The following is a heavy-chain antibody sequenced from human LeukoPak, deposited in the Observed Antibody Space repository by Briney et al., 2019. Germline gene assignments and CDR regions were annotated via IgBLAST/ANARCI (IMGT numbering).Heavy chain of an antibody. CDR2: ISWNSGSI. V-gene: IGHV3-9*01. Sequence: AGGSLRLSCAASGFTFDDYAMHWARQAPGKGLEWVSGISWNSGSIGYADSVKGRFTISRDNAKNSLYLQMNSLRAEDTALYYCAKDIGSYSSGCRDWGQRTLVTVSS. CDR1: GFTFDDYA. D-gene: IGHD6-19*01. CDR3: AKDIGSYSSGCRD. J-gene: IGHJ4*02.